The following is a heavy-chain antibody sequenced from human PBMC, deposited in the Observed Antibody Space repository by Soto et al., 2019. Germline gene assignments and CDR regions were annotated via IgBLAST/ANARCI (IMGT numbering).Heavy chain of an antibody. Sequence: LRLSCAASGFTFSSYSMNWVRQAPGKGLEWVSSISSSSSYIYYADSVKGRFTISRDNAKNSLYLQMNSLRAEDTAVYYCARSVEMATILDYWGQGTLVTVSS. J-gene: IGHJ4*02. CDR3: ARSVEMATILDY. D-gene: IGHD5-12*01. CDR1: GFTFSSYS. CDR2: ISSSSSYI. V-gene: IGHV3-21*01.